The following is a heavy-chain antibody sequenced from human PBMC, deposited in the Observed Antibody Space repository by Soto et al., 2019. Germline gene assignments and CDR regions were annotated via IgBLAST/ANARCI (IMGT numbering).Heavy chain of an antibody. V-gene: IGHV3-53*01. J-gene: IGHJ6*02. CDR2: IYNDGTT. CDR3: VRPLPSGQTHARDV. CDR1: GLPVAGSY. Sequence: GGSLRLSCVASGLPVAGSYMAWIRQAPGKGLEWASVIYNDGTTYYSQSVEGRFTISRDNSKNTVYLQMDRLRDEDTAVYYCVRPLPSGQTHARDVWGQGTTVTVSS. D-gene: IGHD3-10*01.